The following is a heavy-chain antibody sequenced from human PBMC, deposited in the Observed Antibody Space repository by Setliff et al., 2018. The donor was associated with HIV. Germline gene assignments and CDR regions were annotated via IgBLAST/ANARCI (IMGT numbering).Heavy chain of an antibody. V-gene: IGHV5-51*01. CDR2: VYPGDSNT. J-gene: IGHJ6*04. D-gene: IGHD3-10*01. Sequence: PGESLKISCKGSGYSFTSYWIGWVRQMPGKGLEWMGIVYPGDSNTRYSPSFQGQVTISADQSVSTAYLQWSSLKASDNAIYYCARHRTGILWFGEKNEMDVWGKGTTVTVSS. CDR1: GYSFTSYW. CDR3: ARHRTGILWFGEKNEMDV.